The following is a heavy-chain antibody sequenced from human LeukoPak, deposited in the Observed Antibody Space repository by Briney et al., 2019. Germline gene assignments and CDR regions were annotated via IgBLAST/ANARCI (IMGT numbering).Heavy chain of an antibody. Sequence: GGSLRLSCAGSGFTFNNYWMGWVRQAPGKGLEGVANIRQDGSEKHYMDSAKGRFRISRDNAKKSLFMEMNSLRAEDTAVYYCVRCDSYGSKALDYWGQGALVIVSS. CDR3: VRCDSYGSKALDY. CDR1: GFTFNNYW. V-gene: IGHV3-7*03. CDR2: IRQDGSEK. J-gene: IGHJ4*02. D-gene: IGHD4/OR15-4a*01.